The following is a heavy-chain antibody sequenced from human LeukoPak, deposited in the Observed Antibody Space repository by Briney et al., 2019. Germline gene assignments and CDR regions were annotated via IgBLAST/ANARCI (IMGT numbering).Heavy chain of an antibody. Sequence: PSETLSLTCTVSSGSISSRGYYWNWIREHPGKGLEWIGYIYNSGGTKYNPSLKSRVTISVDTSKNQFSLKLNSVTAADTAVYYRARNYYDTSDYYFGNFDYWGQGTLVTVSS. D-gene: IGHD3-22*01. V-gene: IGHV4-31*03. CDR2: IYNSGGT. CDR1: SGSISSRGYY. J-gene: IGHJ4*02. CDR3: ARNYYDTSDYYFGNFDY.